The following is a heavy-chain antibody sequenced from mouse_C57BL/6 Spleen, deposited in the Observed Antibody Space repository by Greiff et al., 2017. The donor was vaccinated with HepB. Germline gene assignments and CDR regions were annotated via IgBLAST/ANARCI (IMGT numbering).Heavy chain of an antibody. D-gene: IGHD1-1*01. CDR1: GFTFSSYG. V-gene: IGHV5-6*01. CDR3: ARVNYYGSDAWFAY. CDR2: ISSGGSYT. J-gene: IGHJ3*01. Sequence: DVQLVESGGDLVKPGGSLKLSCAASGFTFSSYGMSWVRQTPDKRLEWVATISSGGSYTYYPDSVKGRFTISRDNAKNTLYLQMSSLKSEDTAMYYCARVNYYGSDAWFAYWGQGTLVTVSA.